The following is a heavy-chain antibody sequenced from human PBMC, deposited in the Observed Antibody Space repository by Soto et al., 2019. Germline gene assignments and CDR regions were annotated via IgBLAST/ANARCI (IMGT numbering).Heavy chain of an antibody. Sequence: SETLSLTCTVSGGSFSGYIWTWIRQTPGKGLEWIGEINHSGSTNYNPSLKSRVTISVDTSKNQFSLKLSSVTAADTAVYYCAISSTENWFDPWGQGTLVTVSS. CDR2: INHSGST. V-gene: IGHV4-34*01. CDR3: AISSTENWFDP. CDR1: GGSFSGYI. J-gene: IGHJ5*02. D-gene: IGHD6-13*01.